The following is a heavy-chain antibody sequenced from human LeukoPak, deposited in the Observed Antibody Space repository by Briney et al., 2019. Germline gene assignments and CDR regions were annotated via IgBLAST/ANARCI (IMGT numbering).Heavy chain of an antibody. V-gene: IGHV1-18*01. CDR1: GYTFTSYG. CDR2: ISAYNGNT. D-gene: IGHD3-10*01. Sequence: ASVTVSCKASGYTFTSYGISWVRQAPGQGLEWMGWISAYNGNTNYAQKLQGRVTMTTDTSTSTAYMELRSLRSDDTAVYYCARDNTMVRGVITPALGYWGQGTLVTVSS. J-gene: IGHJ4*02. CDR3: ARDNTMVRGVITPALGY.